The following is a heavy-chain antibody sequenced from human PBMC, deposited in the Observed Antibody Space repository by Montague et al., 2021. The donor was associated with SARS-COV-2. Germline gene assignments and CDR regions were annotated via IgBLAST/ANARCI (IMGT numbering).Heavy chain of an antibody. D-gene: IGHD3-22*01. Sequence: SETLSLTCAVYGGSISGHSWCWIRQPPGKGLEWIWEINNSGSTNYNPSLKSRVTISVDTSKNQFSLKLHSVTAAATAVYYCARGRIEVSMIVVVLTWASYYMDVWGQGTTVTVSS. CDR3: ARGRIEVSMIVVVLTWASYYMDV. CDR2: INNSGST. J-gene: IGHJ6*03. CDR1: GGSISGHS. V-gene: IGHV4-34*01.